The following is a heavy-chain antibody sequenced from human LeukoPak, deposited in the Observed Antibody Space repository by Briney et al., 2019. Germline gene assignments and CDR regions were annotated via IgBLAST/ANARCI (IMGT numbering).Heavy chain of an antibody. J-gene: IGHJ4*02. CDR2: IYYSGST. D-gene: IGHD6-19*01. CDR1: GGSISSYY. CDR3: ARVVTLAGTDY. V-gene: IGHV4-59*08. Sequence: SETLSLTCTVSGGSISSYYWSWIRQPPGKGLEWIGYIYYSGSTNYNPSLKSRVTISVDTSKNQFSLKLSSVTAADTAVYYCARVVTLAGTDYWGQGTLVTVSS.